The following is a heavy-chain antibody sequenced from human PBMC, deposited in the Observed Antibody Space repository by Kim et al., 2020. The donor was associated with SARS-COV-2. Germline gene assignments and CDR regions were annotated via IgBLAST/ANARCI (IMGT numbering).Heavy chain of an antibody. CDR3: AREREWSRDWYSSSWYRGYYFDY. V-gene: IGHV3-48*01. D-gene: IGHD6-13*01. Sequence: GGSLRLSCAASGFTFSSYSMNWVRQAPGKGLEWVSYISSSSSTIYYADSVKGRFTISRDNAKNSLYLQMNSLRAEDTAVYYCAREREWSRDWYSSSWYRGYYFDYWGQGTLVTVSS. CDR2: ISSSSSTI. J-gene: IGHJ4*02. CDR1: GFTFSSYS.